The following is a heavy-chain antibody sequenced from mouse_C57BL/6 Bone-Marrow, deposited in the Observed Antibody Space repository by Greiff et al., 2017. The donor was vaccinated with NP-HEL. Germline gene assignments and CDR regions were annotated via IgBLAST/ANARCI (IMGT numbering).Heavy chain of an antibody. Sequence: QVQLQQPGAELVKPGASVKLSCKASGYTFTSYWITWVKQRPGQGLEWIGDIYPGSGSTNYNEKFKSKATLTVDTSSSTAYMQLSSLTSEDSAVYYCARSDYYGISAGFAYWGQGTPVTVSA. CDR2: IYPGSGST. CDR3: ARSDYYGISAGFAY. J-gene: IGHJ3*01. V-gene: IGHV1-55*01. CDR1: GYTFTSYW. D-gene: IGHD1-1*01.